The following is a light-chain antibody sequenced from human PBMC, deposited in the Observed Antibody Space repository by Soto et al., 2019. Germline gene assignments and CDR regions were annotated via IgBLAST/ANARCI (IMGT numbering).Light chain of an antibody. CDR3: QHRRDSPPG. J-gene: IGKJ3*01. Sequence: EIVLKQSPATLSLSPGETATLSCRASPGVDRYLAWYQQKVGQSPRLIIYDTSNRATGVPPRLSGSGYGTDFTLTITSLQPEDYALYFCQHRRDSPPGFGPGTRVEIK. CDR2: DTS. CDR1: PGVDRY. V-gene: IGKV3-11*01.